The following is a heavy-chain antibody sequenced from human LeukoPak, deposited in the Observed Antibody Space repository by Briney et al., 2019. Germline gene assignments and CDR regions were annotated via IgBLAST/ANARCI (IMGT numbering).Heavy chain of an antibody. D-gene: IGHD6-19*01. Sequence: ASVKVSCKASGYTFTSYYMHWVRQAPGQGLEWMGIINPSGGSTSCAQKFQGRVTMTRDTSTSTVYMELSSLRSEDTAVYYCATIAVAGTWDFDYWGQGTLVTVSS. CDR3: ATIAVAGTWDFDY. J-gene: IGHJ4*02. CDR1: GYTFTSYY. V-gene: IGHV1-46*01. CDR2: INPSGGST.